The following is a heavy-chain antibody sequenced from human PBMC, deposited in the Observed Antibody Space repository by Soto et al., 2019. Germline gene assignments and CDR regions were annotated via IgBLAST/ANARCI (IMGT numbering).Heavy chain of an antibody. J-gene: IGHJ4*02. CDR2: IYPNGGST. CDR3: VRDNSGFDY. CDR1: GYTFTSNY. V-gene: IGHV1-46*03. Sequence: QVQLVQSGTEVKKPGASVKLSCKTSGYTFTSNYMHWVRQAPGQGLEWMGMIYPNGGSTNYAQKCQGRVTRTSDTSTTTVYMELSSLTAEDTAVYYCVRDNSGFDYWGQGTLVTVSS. D-gene: IGHD6-25*01.